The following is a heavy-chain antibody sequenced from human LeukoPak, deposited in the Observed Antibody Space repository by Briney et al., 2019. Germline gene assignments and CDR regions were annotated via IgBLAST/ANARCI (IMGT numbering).Heavy chain of an antibody. V-gene: IGHV4-34*01. J-gene: IGHJ4*02. Sequence: SETLSLTCAVYGGSFSGYYWSWVRQPPGKGLEWIGEINHSGSTNYNPSLKSRVTISVDTSKNQFSLKLSSVTAADTAVYYCARENIAAAGHLRIDYWGQGTLVTVSS. CDR1: GGSFSGYY. CDR3: ARENIAAAGHLRIDY. D-gene: IGHD6-13*01. CDR2: INHSGST.